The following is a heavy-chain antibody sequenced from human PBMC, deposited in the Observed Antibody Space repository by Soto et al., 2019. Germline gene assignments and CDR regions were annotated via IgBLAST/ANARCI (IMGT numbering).Heavy chain of an antibody. D-gene: IGHD3-22*01. CDR3: ARSPYDSSGITVDY. CDR2: IIPIFGTA. J-gene: IGHJ4*02. V-gene: IGHV1-69*13. Sequence: SVKVSCKASGRTFSSYAISWVRQAPGQVLEWMGGIIPIFGTANYAQKFQGRVTITADESTSTAYMELSSLRSEDTAVYYCARSPYDSSGITVDYWGQGTLVTVSS. CDR1: GRTFSSYA.